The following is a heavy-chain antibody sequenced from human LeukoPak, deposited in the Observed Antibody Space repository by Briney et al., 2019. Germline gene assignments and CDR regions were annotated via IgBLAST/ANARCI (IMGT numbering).Heavy chain of an antibody. CDR2: ISAYNGNT. V-gene: IGHV1-18*04. CDR1: GFTFTNYG. D-gene: IGHD6-19*01. CDR3: ARAEANSDWPWRHIQY. J-gene: IGHJ1*01. Sequence: ASVKVSCKASGFTFTNYGISWVRQAPGQGLEWVGWISAYNGNTNYAQKLEGRVTMTIDTSTSTVYMDLRSLRFDDTAVYYCARAEANSDWPWRHIQYWGQGTLVTVSS.